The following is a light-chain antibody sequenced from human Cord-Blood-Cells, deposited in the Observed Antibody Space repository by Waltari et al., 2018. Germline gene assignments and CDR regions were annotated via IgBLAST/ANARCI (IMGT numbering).Light chain of an antibody. J-gene: IGKJ2*01. V-gene: IGKV3-20*01. CDR1: QSVSSSY. Sequence: GLTQSPGTLSLSPGERATLSCRASQSVSSSYLAWYQQKAGQAPRLLIYGASSSGTGSPERFSGSGSGTDFTLTISRLEPEDVAVYYCQQYGSSPYTFGQGTKLEIK. CDR3: QQYGSSPYT. CDR2: GAS.